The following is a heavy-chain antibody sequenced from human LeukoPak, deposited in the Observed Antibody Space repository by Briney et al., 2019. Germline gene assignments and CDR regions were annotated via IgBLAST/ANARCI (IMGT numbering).Heavy chain of an antibody. CDR3: AKKHKRYYFDY. V-gene: IGHV1-69*04. Sequence: SVKVSCKASGGTFSSYAISWVRQAPGQGLEWMGRIIPILGIANYAQKFQGRVTITADKSTSTAYMELSSLRSEDTAVYYCAKKHKRYYFDYWGQGTLVTVSS. CDR1: GGTFSSYA. CDR2: IIPILGIA. J-gene: IGHJ4*02.